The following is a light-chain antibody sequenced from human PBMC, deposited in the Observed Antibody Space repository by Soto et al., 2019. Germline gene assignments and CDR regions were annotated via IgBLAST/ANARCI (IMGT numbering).Light chain of an antibody. V-gene: IGLV2-14*01. Sequence: QSVLTQPASVSGSPGQSITISCTGTSSDIGGFYYVSWYQHHPGKDPKLMIYQVSNRPSGVSNRFSGSKSGNTASLTISGLQAEDEADYFCSSYSSSSTFYGSGAGTKV. CDR2: QVS. CDR1: SSDIGGFYY. CDR3: SSYSSSSTFYG. J-gene: IGLJ1*01.